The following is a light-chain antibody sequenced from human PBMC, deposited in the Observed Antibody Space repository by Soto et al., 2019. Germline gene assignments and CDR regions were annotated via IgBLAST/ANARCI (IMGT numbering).Light chain of an antibody. CDR3: QQVNGFPPWT. CDR2: TAS. CDR1: QGIRTH. J-gene: IGKJ1*01. V-gene: IGKV1-9*01. Sequence: DIQLTQSPSFLSASVGDEVTITCRASQGIRTHLAWFQQKPGKAPKLLTYTASTLQSGVPSRFSGGGAGTEFTLTISSLQPEDFATYYCQQVNGFPPWTFGQGTKVDIK.